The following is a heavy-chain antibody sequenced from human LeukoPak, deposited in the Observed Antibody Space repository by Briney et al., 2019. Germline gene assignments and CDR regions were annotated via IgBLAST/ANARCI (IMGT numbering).Heavy chain of an antibody. V-gene: IGHV4-39*07. J-gene: IGHJ4*02. CDR2: IYYSGST. D-gene: IGHD6-13*01. CDR3: ARDAIAAAGDY. CDR1: GGSISSYY. Sequence: SETLSLTCTVSGGSISSYYWGWIRQPPGKGLEWIGSIYYSGSTYYNPSLKSRVTISVDTSKNQFSLKLSSVTAADTAVYYCARDAIAAAGDYWGQGTLVTVSS.